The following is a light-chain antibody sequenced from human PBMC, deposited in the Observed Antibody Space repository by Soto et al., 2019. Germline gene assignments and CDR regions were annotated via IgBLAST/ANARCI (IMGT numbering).Light chain of an antibody. J-gene: IGKJ1*01. V-gene: IGKV3-15*01. CDR1: QTISSN. CDR2: SAS. Sequence: DRVMTQSPATLSVSPGDRATLSCRASQTISSNLAWYQQKPGQAPRLLIHSASTRATGIPARFSGSGSGTEFTLTISRLEPEDFAVYYCQQYGSSRGTFGQGTKVDIK. CDR3: QQYGSSRGT.